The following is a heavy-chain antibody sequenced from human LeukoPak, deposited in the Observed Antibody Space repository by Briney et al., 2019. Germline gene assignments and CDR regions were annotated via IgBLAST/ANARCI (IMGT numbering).Heavy chain of an antibody. CDR1: AYSISSGYY. V-gene: IGHV4-38-2*02. J-gene: IGHJ4*02. CDR3: ARHTTHGDYNPNDY. Sequence: SETLSLTCTVSAYSISSGYYWGWIRQPPGKGLEWIGSIYHSGSTYYNPSLKSRVTISVDTSKNQFSLKLSSVAAADTAVYYCARHTTHGDYNPNDYWGQGTLVTVSS. CDR2: IYHSGST. D-gene: IGHD3-16*01.